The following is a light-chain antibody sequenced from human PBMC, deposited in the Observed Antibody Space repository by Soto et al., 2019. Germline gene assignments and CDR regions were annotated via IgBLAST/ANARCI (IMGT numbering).Light chain of an antibody. Sequence: VLTQSPATLSVSAGGTVTLSCRASQSVRTNVAWSQQIPGQAPRLLFYGASTRATRVPARFTGIGSGIEVSPTISSVPSSDSAFYYCQQYFNWPLTCTFRPGTTV. CDR2: GAS. CDR1: QSVRTN. J-gene: IGKJ1*01. CDR3: QQYFNWPLTCT. V-gene: IGKV3-15*01.